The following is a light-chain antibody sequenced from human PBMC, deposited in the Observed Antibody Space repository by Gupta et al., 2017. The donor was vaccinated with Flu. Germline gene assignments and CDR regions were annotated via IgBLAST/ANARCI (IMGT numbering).Light chain of an antibody. J-gene: IGLJ1*01. Sequence: SALTQPASVSASPGQSITISCTGTSSDIGGFDYVSWYQQHPGKVPKLLIHELSRRHSGVADRFSGSKSGNTASLTISGLQAEEGADYYCSSYSTRSNIYVFGPGTRVFVL. CDR3: SSYSTRSNIYV. CDR2: ELS. V-gene: IGLV2-14*03. CDR1: SSDIGGFDY.